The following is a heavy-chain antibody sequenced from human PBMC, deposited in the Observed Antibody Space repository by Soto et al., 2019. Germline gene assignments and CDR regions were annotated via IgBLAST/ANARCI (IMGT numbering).Heavy chain of an antibody. V-gene: IGHV3-30*18. CDR3: AKDGELWFGGKSYYGMDV. CDR1: GFTFSSYG. CDR2: ISYDGSNK. Sequence: QVQLVESGGGVVQPGRSLRLSCAASGFTFSSYGMHWVRQAPGKGLEWVAVISYDGSNKYYADSVKGRFTISRDNSKNTMYLPMNSLRAEDTAVYYCAKDGELWFGGKSYYGMDVWGQGTTVTVSS. J-gene: IGHJ6*02. D-gene: IGHD3-10*01.